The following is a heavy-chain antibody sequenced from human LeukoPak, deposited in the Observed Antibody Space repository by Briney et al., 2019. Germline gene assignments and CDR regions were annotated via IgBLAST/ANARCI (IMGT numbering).Heavy chain of an antibody. D-gene: IGHD3-16*01. Sequence: GESLKISCKGSGYNFTSYWIGWVRQLSGKGLEWMGIIYPGDSDTRYSPPFQGQVTISADKSISTAYLQWSSLKASDTAMYYCARPGQLGEYTPYYFDYWGQGTLVTVSS. CDR2: IYPGDSDT. J-gene: IGHJ4*02. V-gene: IGHV5-51*01. CDR3: ARPGQLGEYTPYYFDY. CDR1: GYNFTSYW.